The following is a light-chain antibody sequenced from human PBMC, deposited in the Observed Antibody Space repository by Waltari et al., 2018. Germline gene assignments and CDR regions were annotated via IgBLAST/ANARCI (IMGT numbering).Light chain of an antibody. CDR3: QQYYSSPPT. V-gene: IGKV4-1*01. J-gene: IGKJ1*01. Sequence: DIVMTQSPDSLAVSLGARATINYKSTQSVLYSSNNKNYLTWYQQKPGQPPKLLIYWASTRESGVPDRFSGSGSGTDFTLTISSLQAEDVAVYYCQQYYSSPPTFGQGTKVEIK. CDR2: WAS. CDR1: QSVLYSSNNKNY.